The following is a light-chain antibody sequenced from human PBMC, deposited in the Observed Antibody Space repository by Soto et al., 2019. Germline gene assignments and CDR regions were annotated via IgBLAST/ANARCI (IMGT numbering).Light chain of an antibody. J-gene: IGKJ5*01. V-gene: IGKV2-28*01. Sequence: DVVITQSPLALPVTLGQPASISCSSSQSLLHSNGYNYLDWYLQKPGQSPQLLIYLGSNRSSGVPDRFSGSGSGTDFTLKISRVEAEDVGVYYCMQALQTPLFGQGTRLEIK. CDR1: QSLLHSNGYNY. CDR2: LGS. CDR3: MQALQTPL.